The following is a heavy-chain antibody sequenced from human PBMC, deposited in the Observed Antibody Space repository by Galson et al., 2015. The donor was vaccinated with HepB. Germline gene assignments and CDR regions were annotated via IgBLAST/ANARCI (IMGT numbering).Heavy chain of an antibody. CDR1: GFTFNTYA. J-gene: IGHJ4*02. CDR3: AISVSGYDYKRFDY. CDR2: ISYDGSNK. D-gene: IGHD5-12*01. Sequence: SLRLSCAASGFTFNTYAMHWVRQAPGKGLEWVAVISYDGSNKYYADSVKGRFTISRDNSKNTLYLQMNSLRAEDTAVYYCAISVSGYDYKRFDYWGQGTLVTVSS. V-gene: IGHV3-30*04.